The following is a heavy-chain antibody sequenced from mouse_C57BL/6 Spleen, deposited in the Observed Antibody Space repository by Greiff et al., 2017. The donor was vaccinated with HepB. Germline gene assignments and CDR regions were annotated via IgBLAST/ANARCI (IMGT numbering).Heavy chain of an antibody. CDR1: GYSITSGYY. J-gene: IGHJ2*01. CDR3: ARGGGTVDY. V-gene: IGHV3-6*01. Sequence: EVQLQESGPGLVKPSQSLSLTCSVTGYSITSGYYWNWIRQFPGNKLEWMGYISYNGSNNYNTSLNNRISITLYTSKNQFFLKLNSVTTEDTATDYCARGGGTVDYWGQGTTLTVSS. D-gene: IGHD1-1*01. CDR2: ISYNGSN.